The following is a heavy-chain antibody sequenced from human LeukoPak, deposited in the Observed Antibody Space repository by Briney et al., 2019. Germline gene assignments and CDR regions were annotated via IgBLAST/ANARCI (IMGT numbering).Heavy chain of an antibody. D-gene: IGHD3-22*01. J-gene: IGHJ4*02. CDR2: ILGDGTFT. CDR1: GVSVTTYA. Sequence: HPGGSLRLSCAASGVSVTTYAMSWVRQAPGKGLEWVSRILGDGTFTYYSDSVKGRFTISRDSSTNTLHLQRNSLRAEDTAVYFCAKGMYNYDSPYFDSWGQGTLVTVSS. CDR3: AKGMYNYDSPYFDS. V-gene: IGHV3-23*01.